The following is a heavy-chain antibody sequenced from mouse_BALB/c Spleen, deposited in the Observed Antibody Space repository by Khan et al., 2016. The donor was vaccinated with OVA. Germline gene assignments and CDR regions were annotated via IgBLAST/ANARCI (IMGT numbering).Heavy chain of an antibody. CDR1: GYSITSGYA. J-gene: IGHJ2*01. CDR3: ARGNYYGHYCDY. D-gene: IGHD1-1*01. V-gene: IGHV3-2*02. Sequence: EVKLLESGPGLVKPSQSLSLTCTVTGYSITSGYAWNWIRQFPGNKLEWMGYISYSDVTNNNPSLKSRISITRDTSKNEFFLQLNSVTTEDTATYYCARGNYYGHYCDYWCQGTTLTVSS. CDR2: ISYSDVT.